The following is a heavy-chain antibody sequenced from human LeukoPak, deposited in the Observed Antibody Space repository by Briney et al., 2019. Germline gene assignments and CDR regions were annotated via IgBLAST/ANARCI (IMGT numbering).Heavy chain of an antibody. V-gene: IGHV3-23*01. CDR1: GFTFSSYA. CDR2: ITDSGGGT. D-gene: IGHD2-21*02. Sequence: TGGSLRLSCAASGFTFSSYAIHWVRQAPGKGLEWVSAITDSGGGTFYADPVKGRFTISRDNSKNTLYLQMNSLRAEDTAIYYCAKGRDLDYWGQGALVTVSS. CDR3: AKGRDLDY. J-gene: IGHJ4*02.